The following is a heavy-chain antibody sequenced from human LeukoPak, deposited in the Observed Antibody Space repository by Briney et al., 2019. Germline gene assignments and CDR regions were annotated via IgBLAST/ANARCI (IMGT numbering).Heavy chain of an antibody. Sequence: PGGSLRLSCAASGFTFSSYGMHWVRQAPGKGLEWVAVISYDGSNKYYADSVKGRFTISRDNSKNTLYLQMNSLRAEDTAVYYCARVDDYGDSGEIDYWGQGTLVTVSS. CDR3: ARVDDYGDSGEIDY. V-gene: IGHV3-30*03. CDR1: GFTFSSYG. D-gene: IGHD4-17*01. CDR2: ISYDGSNK. J-gene: IGHJ4*02.